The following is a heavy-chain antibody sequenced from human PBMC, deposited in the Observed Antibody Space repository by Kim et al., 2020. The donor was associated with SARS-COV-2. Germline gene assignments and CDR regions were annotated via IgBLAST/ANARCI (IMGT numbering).Heavy chain of an antibody. J-gene: IGHJ3*02. Sequence: GGSLRLSCAASGFTFSSYSMNWVRQAPGKGLEWVSSISSSSSYIYYADSVKGRFTISRDNAKNSLYLQMNSLRAEDTAVYYCARDSSPALWFGELGDDAFDIWGQGTMVTVSS. CDR1: GFTFSSYS. CDR3: ARDSSPALWFGELGDDAFDI. V-gene: IGHV3-21*01. CDR2: ISSSSSYI. D-gene: IGHD3-10*01.